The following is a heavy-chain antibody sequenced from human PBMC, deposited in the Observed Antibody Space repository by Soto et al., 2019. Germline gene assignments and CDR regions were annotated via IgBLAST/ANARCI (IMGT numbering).Heavy chain of an antibody. CDR3: AATDPRMTTVVHFDY. CDR1: GFTFTSSA. J-gene: IGHJ4*02. D-gene: IGHD4-17*01. Sequence: SVKVSCKASGFTFTSSAVQWVRQARGQRLEWIGWIVVGSGNTNYAQKFQERVTITRDMSTSTAYMELSSLRSEDTAVYYCAATDPRMTTVVHFDYWGQGTLVTVSS. V-gene: IGHV1-58*01. CDR2: IVVGSGNT.